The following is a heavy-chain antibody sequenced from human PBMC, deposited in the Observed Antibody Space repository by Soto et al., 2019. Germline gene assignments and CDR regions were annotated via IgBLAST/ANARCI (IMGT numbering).Heavy chain of an antibody. CDR2: ISYDGSKK. Sequence: QVQLVESGGGVVQPGRSLRLSCVASGFTFSSYGMHWVRQAPGKGLEWVAFISYDGSKKYYGGSVKGRFTISSDNSKNTVYLQMDSLRAEDTAVYYCAKDGVVGSTQIIYYFEYWGQGNLVTVSS. CDR1: GFTFSSYG. J-gene: IGHJ4*02. CDR3: AKDGVVGSTQIIYYFEY. V-gene: IGHV3-30*18. D-gene: IGHD2-2*01.